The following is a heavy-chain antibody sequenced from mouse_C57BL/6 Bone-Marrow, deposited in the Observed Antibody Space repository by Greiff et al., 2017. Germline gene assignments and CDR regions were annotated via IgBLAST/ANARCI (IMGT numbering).Heavy chain of an antibody. CDR3: ASSPNYYGSNYWYFDV. CDR1: GYSFTDYN. J-gene: IGHJ1*03. Sequence: VQLQQSGPELVKPGASVKISCKASGYSFTDYNMNWVKQSNGKSLEWIGVINPNYGTTSYNQKFKGKATLTVEQSSSTAYMQLNSLTSEDSAVYYCASSPNYYGSNYWYFDVWGTGTTVTVSS. V-gene: IGHV1-39*01. CDR2: INPNYGTT. D-gene: IGHD1-1*01.